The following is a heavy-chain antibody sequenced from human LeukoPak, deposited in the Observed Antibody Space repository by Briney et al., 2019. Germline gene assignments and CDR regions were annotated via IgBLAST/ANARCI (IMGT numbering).Heavy chain of an antibody. CDR1: GYTFTNYG. D-gene: IGHD1-26*01. J-gene: IGHJ4*02. V-gene: IGHV1-2*02. Sequence: ASVKVSCKTSGYTFTNYGINWVRQAPGQGLEWMGWINPNSGGTNYAQKFQGRVTMTRDTSISTAYMELSRLRSDDTAVYYCARVNPPGSYYDFDYWGQGTLVTVSS. CDR2: INPNSGGT. CDR3: ARVNPPGSYYDFDY.